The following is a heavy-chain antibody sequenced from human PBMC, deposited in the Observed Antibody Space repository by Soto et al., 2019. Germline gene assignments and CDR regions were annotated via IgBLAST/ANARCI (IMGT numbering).Heavy chain of an antibody. V-gene: IGHV3-30-3*01. J-gene: IGHJ4*02. Sequence: QVQLVESGGGVVQPGRSLRLSCAASGFTFSSYAMHWVRQAPGKGLEWVAVISRDGDDRHYTDSVRGRFTISRDNSKNTVYLQMNSLRPEDTAVFYCAKDAGAPGTFDFWGQGTLVTVSS. CDR1: GFTFSSYA. CDR2: ISRDGDDR. CDR3: AKDAGAPGTFDF. D-gene: IGHD6-13*01.